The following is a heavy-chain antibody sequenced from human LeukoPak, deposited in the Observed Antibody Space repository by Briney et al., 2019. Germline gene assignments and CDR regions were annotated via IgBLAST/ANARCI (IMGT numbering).Heavy chain of an antibody. V-gene: IGHV3-48*03. CDR3: AREGMITFGGVIVPSAPDALDM. J-gene: IGHJ3*02. CDR1: GFTFSTYE. CDR2: IGISGTPI. Sequence: PGGSLRLSCAASGFTFSTYELNWVRQAPGKGLEWVSYIGISGTPIYYADSVKGRSTVSRDNAKNSLYLQMNSLRAEDTAVYYCAREGMITFGGVIVPSAPDALDMWGQGAVVTVSS. D-gene: IGHD3-16*02.